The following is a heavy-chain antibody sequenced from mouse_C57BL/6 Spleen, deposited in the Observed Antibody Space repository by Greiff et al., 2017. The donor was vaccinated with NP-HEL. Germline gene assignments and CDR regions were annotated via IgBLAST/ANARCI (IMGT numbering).Heavy chain of an antibody. CDR2: IHPNSGST. D-gene: IGHD1-1*01. Sequence: QVQLQQPGAELVKPGASVKLSCKASGYTFTSYWMHWVKQRPGQGLEWIGMIHPNSGSTNYNEKFKSKATLTVDKSSSTAYMQLSSLTSEDSAVYYCARDYYGSRANYFDYWGQGTTLTVSS. CDR1: GYTFTSYW. J-gene: IGHJ2*01. V-gene: IGHV1-64*01. CDR3: ARDYYGSRANYFDY.